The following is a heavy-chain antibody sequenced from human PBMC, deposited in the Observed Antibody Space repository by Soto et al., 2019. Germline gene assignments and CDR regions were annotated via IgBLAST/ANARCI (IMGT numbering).Heavy chain of an antibody. D-gene: IGHD6-13*01. CDR3: TRSIITTAGTDAFDL. CDR2: ISPSRGGT. CDR1: GYTFTSYY. V-gene: IGHV1-46*03. J-gene: IGHJ3*01. Sequence: QVQLVQSGAEVKKPGASVRVSCKASGYTFTSYYIHWVRQAPGHGPEWMGMISPSRGGTDYAQKFQGRVTMTRDTSTSTDYMELSSLRSEDTAVYYCTRSIITTAGTDAFDLWGQGTLVTVSS.